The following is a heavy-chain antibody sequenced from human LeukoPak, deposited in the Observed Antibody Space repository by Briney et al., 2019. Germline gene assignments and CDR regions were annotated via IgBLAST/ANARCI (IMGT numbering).Heavy chain of an antibody. D-gene: IGHD3-10*02. Sequence: GRSLRLSCAASGFTFSSYGMHWVRQAPGKGLEWVADIWYDGSNKYYADSVKGRFTISRDNSKNTLYLQMNSLRAEDTAVYYCAKAYIPGRIFGVLAFDIWGQGTMVTVSS. CDR1: GFTFSSYG. CDR2: IWYDGSNK. J-gene: IGHJ3*02. V-gene: IGHV3-33*06. CDR3: AKAYIPGRIFGVLAFDI.